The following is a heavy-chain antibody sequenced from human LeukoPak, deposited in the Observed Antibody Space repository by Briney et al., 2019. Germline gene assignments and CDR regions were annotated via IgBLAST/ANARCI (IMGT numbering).Heavy chain of an antibody. V-gene: IGHV4-30-4*01. CDR3: ARVSSWYRYFDY. CDR2: IYYSGST. CDR1: GGSISSGDYY. Sequence: SQTLSLTCTVSGGSISSGDYYWSWIRQPPGKGLEWIGYIYYSGSTYYNPSLKSRVTISVDTSKNQFSLKLSSVTAADTAVYYCARVSSWYRYFDYWGQGTLVTVSS. J-gene: IGHJ4*02. D-gene: IGHD6-13*01.